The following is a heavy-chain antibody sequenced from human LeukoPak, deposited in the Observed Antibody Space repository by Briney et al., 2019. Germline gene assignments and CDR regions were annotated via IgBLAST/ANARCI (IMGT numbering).Heavy chain of an antibody. V-gene: IGHV3-30-3*01. CDR3: ARDSCGDDCYSSYFDY. J-gene: IGHJ4*02. Sequence: GGSLRLSCAASGFTFSSYAMDWVRQAPGKGLEWVVVISNDGSNKYYADTVKGRFTISRDNSKNTLYLQMNSLRAEDTAVYYCARDSCGDDCYSSYFDYWGQGTLVTVSS. CDR2: ISNDGSNK. CDR1: GFTFSSYA. D-gene: IGHD2-21*02.